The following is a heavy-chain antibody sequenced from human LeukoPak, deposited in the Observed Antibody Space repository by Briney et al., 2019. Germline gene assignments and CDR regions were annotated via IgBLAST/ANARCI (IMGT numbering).Heavy chain of an antibody. V-gene: IGHV4-59*01. Sequence: SETLSLTCTVSGGSISSYYWSWIRQPPGKGLEWIGYIYYSGSTNYNPSLKSRVTISVDTSKNQFSLKLSSVTAADTAVYYCARLHYDVLYFDYWGQGTLVTVSS. CDR1: GGSISSYY. CDR3: ARLHYDVLYFDY. J-gene: IGHJ4*02. CDR2: IYYSGST. D-gene: IGHD3-22*01.